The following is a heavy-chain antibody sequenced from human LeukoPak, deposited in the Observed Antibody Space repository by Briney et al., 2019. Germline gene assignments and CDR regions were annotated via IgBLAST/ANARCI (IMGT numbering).Heavy chain of an antibody. Sequence: SETLSLTCTVSGGSISTYYWNWIRQPPGQGLEWIGYFHNSRTTSYNPSLTGRVIISVDTAMDQISLKLNSVTAADTAVYYCARGHLGLSPWGQGTLVTVSS. D-gene: IGHD3-10*01. CDR1: GGSISTYY. J-gene: IGHJ5*02. CDR3: ARGHLGLSP. V-gene: IGHV4-59*01. CDR2: FHNSRTT.